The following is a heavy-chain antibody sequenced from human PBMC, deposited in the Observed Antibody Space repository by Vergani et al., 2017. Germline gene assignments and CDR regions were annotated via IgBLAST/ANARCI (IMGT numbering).Heavy chain of an antibody. Sequence: QVQLQESGPGLVKPSQTLSLTCTVSGGPLSNGSDYWSCIRQSAGKGLEWIGRVSVNGRTPYKPSLETRVAMSIDMSKNQFSLKLSSETGADTAMFYCAEDRVGHDCSSSPCHNWFDPWGQGSLVIVSS. CDR2: VSVNGRT. D-gene: IGHD3-22*01. J-gene: IGHJ5*02. CDR1: GGPLSNGSDY. V-gene: IGHV4-61*02. CDR3: AEDRVGHDCSSSPCHNWFDP.